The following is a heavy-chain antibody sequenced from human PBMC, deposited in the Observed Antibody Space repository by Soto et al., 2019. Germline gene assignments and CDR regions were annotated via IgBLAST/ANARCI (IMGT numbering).Heavy chain of an antibody. Sequence: QVQLVQSGGEVKKPGASVKVSCKASGYTFTIYGINWVRQAPGQGLEWMGWISPDNGNTNYAQKLQGRVTMTTDTSTITAYMELRSLRSDDTDVYYCARALGYSGYAGMDVWGQGTTVTVSS. J-gene: IGHJ6*02. D-gene: IGHD5-12*01. CDR2: ISPDNGNT. V-gene: IGHV1-18*01. CDR1: GYTFTIYG. CDR3: ARALGYSGYAGMDV.